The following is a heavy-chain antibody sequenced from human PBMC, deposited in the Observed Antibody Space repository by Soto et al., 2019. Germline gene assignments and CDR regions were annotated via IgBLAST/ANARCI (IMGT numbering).Heavy chain of an antibody. J-gene: IGHJ5*02. CDR1: HGSLRGYS. V-gene: IGHV4-34*01. D-gene: IGHD6-13*01. Sequence: LSHRYGVYHGSLRGYSWNWIRQPPGKGLEWIGEMNHSGSTYYNPSLKSRVTISVDRSKNQFSLKLSSVTAADTAVYYCVVGSSGYWFDPWGQGPRVTVS. CDR2: MNHSGST. CDR3: VVGSSGYWFDP.